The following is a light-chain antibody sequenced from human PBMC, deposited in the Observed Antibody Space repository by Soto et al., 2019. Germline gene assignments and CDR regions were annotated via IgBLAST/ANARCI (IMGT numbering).Light chain of an antibody. J-gene: IGLJ3*02. CDR3: CSYTVSATLV. CDR1: TNDIGGYNY. Sequence: QSVLTQPASVSGSPGQSITISCSGTTNDIGGYNYVSWYQHHPGKVPKVIIYEVRNRPSGVSNRFSGSKSGNTASLTISGLQAEDEADYCCCSYTVSATLVFGGGTKLTVL. V-gene: IGLV2-14*01. CDR2: EVR.